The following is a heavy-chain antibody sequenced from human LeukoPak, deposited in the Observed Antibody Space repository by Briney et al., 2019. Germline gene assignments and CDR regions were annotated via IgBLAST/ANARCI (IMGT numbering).Heavy chain of an antibody. J-gene: IGHJ6*02. CDR1: GFTFSSYA. CDR2: ISGGGANT. V-gene: IGHV3-23*01. Sequence: GGSLRLSCAATGFTFSSYAMSWVRQAPGKGLEWVSTISGGGANTHYADSVKGRFTISRDNSKNTLYPQMNSLRAEDTAVYYCAREGILVAGPQDWDHYYGMDDWGQGATVTVAS. CDR3: AREGILVAGPQDWDHYYGMDD. D-gene: IGHD6-19*01.